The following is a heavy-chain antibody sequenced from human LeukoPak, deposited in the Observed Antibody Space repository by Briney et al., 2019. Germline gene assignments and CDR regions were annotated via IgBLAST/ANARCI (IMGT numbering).Heavy chain of an antibody. CDR2: ISAYNGNT. V-gene: IGHV1-18*01. J-gene: IGHJ4*02. CDR1: GYTFTSYG. D-gene: IGHD4/OR15-4a*01. Sequence: ASVKVSCKASGYTFTSYGISWVRQAPGQGLEWMEWISAYNGNTNYAQKLQGRVTMTTDTSTSTAYMELRSLRSDDTAVYYCATWADYGLFDYWGQGTLVTVSS. CDR3: ATWADYGLFDY.